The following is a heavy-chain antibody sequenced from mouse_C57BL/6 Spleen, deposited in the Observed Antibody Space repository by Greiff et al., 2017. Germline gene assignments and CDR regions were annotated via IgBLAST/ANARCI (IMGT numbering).Heavy chain of an antibody. Sequence: EVQVVESGGDLVKPGGSLKLSCAASGFTFSSYGMSWVRQTPDKRLEWVATISSGGSYTYYPDSVKGRFTISRDNAKNTLYLQMSSLKSEDTAMYYCARRSTTVVAHWYFDVWGTGTTVTVSS. V-gene: IGHV5-6*01. CDR2: ISSGGSYT. CDR3: ARRSTTVVAHWYFDV. J-gene: IGHJ1*03. D-gene: IGHD1-1*01. CDR1: GFTFSSYG.